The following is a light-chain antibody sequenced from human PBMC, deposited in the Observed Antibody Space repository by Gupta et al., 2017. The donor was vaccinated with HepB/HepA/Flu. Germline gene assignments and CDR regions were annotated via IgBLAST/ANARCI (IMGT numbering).Light chain of an antibody. J-gene: IGKJ3*01. V-gene: IGKV3-11*01. CDR1: QSVSSY. CDR2: DAS. Sequence: EIVLTQSPATLSLSPGERATLSCRASQSVSSYLAWYQQKPGQAPRLLIYDASNRATGIPARFSGSGSGTDFTLTISSLEPEDFAFYYCQQRSSFFTFGPGTKVDIK. CDR3: QQRSSFFT.